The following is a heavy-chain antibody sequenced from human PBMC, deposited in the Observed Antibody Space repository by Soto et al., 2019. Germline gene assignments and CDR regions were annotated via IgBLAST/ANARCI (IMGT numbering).Heavy chain of an antibody. D-gene: IGHD1-26*01. CDR2: INHLETP. Sequence: SETLSLTCTVSGFSITYGGYSWSWIRQTPGKGLGWIGYINHLETPFYHPSFESRLTLSIDRAKNQFSLKLHSMSAADRAVYFCARGGGSDSFDYWGQGILVTAYS. CDR3: ARGGGSDSFDY. J-gene: IGHJ4*02. CDR1: GFSITYGGYS. V-gene: IGHV4-30-2*01.